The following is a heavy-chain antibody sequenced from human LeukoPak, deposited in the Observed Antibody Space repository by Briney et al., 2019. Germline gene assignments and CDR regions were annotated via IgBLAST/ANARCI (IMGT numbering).Heavy chain of an antibody. Sequence: SETLSLTCTVSAGSITSGDHYWNWIRQPPGKGLEWIGYIYSSGSTYYNPSLKSRITMSLDTSKSQFSLKLSSVTAADTAVYYCAGSNWKYYFGSWGQGTLVTVSS. V-gene: IGHV4-30-4*08. D-gene: IGHD1-1*01. CDR3: AGSNWKYYFGS. CDR2: IYSSGST. CDR1: AGSITSGDHY. J-gene: IGHJ4*02.